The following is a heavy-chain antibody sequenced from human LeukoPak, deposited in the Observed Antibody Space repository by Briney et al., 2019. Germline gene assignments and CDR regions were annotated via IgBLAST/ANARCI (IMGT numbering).Heavy chain of an antibody. V-gene: IGHV1-2*02. CDR1: GYTFTGYY. J-gene: IGHJ6*03. CDR3: ARDLAAGYYYYMDV. Sequence: ASVKVSCKASGYTFTGYYMHWVRQAPGRGLEWMGWINPNSGGTNYAQKFQGRVTMTRDTSISTAYMELSRLRSDDTAVYYCARDLAAGYYYYMDVWGKGTTVTVSS. CDR2: INPNSGGT. D-gene: IGHD6-25*01.